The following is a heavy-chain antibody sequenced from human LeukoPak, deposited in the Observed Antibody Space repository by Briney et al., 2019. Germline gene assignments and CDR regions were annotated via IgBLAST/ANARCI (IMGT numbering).Heavy chain of an antibody. CDR3: ARVGYIDEGIDY. D-gene: IGHD5-24*01. CDR2: ISTGSTTI. CDR1: GFTFRSYG. Sequence: PGGSLRLSCAVSGFTFRSYGMNWVRQAPGKGLEWVSYISTGSTTISYADSVKGRFTISRDNAKSSLYLEMNSLRAEDTAMYYCARVGYIDEGIDYWGQGTLVTVSS. V-gene: IGHV3-48*01. J-gene: IGHJ4*02.